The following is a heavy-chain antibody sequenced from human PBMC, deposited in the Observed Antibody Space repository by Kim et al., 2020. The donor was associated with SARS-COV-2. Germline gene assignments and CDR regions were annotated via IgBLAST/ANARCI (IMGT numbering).Heavy chain of an antibody. Sequence: GGSLRLSCAASGFTFSSYDMYWVRQATGKGLEWVSAIGTGGDTYYPDSVKGRFTISRENAKNSLYLQMNSLRVGDTAVYYCARSDPKYSSGWTNWFDPWGQGTLVTVSS. CDR1: GFTFSSYD. V-gene: IGHV3-13*01. J-gene: IGHJ5*02. CDR3: ARSDPKYSSGWTNWFDP. CDR2: IGTGGDT. D-gene: IGHD6-19*01.